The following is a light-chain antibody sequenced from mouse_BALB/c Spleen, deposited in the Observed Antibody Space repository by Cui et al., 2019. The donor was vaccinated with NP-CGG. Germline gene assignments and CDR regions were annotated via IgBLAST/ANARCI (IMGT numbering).Light chain of an antibody. CDR2: GTN. CDR3: ALWYSNHWV. Sequence: AVRTQEYATTTSPGETVTLTCRSSTGTVTTNNYANWVQEKPDHLFTGLIGGTNNRAPGVPARFSGSLIGDKAALTITGAQTEDEAIYFCALWYSNHWVFGGGTKLTVL. V-gene: IGLV1*01. J-gene: IGLJ1*01. CDR1: TGTVTTNNY.